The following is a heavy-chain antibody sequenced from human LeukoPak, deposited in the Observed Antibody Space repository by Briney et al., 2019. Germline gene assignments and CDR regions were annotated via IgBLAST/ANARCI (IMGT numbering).Heavy chain of an antibody. D-gene: IGHD2-2*01. J-gene: IGHJ5*02. Sequence: PGGSLRLSCVASGFTFSAYAMYWVRRTPGKGLEYVSAISGNGVSTHYATSVKGRFTISRDNSKNTLYLQMGSLRDEDMAVYYCARDASDIVVVPAAVGPIDLWGQGTLVTVSS. CDR3: ARDASDIVVVPAAVGPIDL. CDR2: ISGNGVST. V-gene: IGHV3-64*01. CDR1: GFTFSAYA.